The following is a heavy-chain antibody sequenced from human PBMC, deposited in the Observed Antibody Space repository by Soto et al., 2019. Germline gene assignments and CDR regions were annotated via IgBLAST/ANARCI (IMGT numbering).Heavy chain of an antibody. CDR1: GGSVNGYY. Sequence: SETLSFTCSVSGGSVNGYYFYWIRQPAGKGLEWIGRIYTGGSSSYSPSLRSRVTMSVDTSKNQFSLRLSSLTAADTAVYYCARDDIGLSAAMIYWGQGTLVTVYS. D-gene: IGHD2-2*01. V-gene: IGHV4-4*07. J-gene: IGHJ4*02. CDR2: IYTGGSS. CDR3: ARDDIGLSAAMIY.